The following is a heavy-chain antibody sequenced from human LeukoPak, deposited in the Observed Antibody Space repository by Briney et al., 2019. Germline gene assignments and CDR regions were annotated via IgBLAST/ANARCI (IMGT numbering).Heavy chain of an antibody. J-gene: IGHJ4*02. CDR2: ISGSGGST. D-gene: IGHD3-22*01. CDR1: GFTFSSYA. V-gene: IGHV3-23*01. Sequence: GGSLRLSCAASGFTFSSYAMSWVRQAPGKGLEWVSAISGSGGSTYYADSVKGRFTISRDNSKNTLYLQMNSLRAEDTAVYYCAKVTAGYCDSSGNFDYWGQGTLVTVSS. CDR3: AKVTAGYCDSSGNFDY.